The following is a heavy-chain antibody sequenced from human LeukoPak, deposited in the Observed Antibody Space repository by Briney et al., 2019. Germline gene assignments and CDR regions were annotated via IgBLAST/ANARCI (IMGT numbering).Heavy chain of an antibody. Sequence: GSSVKVSCKASGGTFSSYAISWVRQAPGQGFEWMGGIIPIFGTANYAQKFQGRVTITADESTSTAYMELSSLRSEDTAVYYCASAVCSGGSCYSGAFDIWGQGTMVTVSS. J-gene: IGHJ3*02. V-gene: IGHV1-69*01. CDR3: ASAVCSGGSCYSGAFDI. D-gene: IGHD2-15*01. CDR2: IIPIFGTA. CDR1: GGTFSSYA.